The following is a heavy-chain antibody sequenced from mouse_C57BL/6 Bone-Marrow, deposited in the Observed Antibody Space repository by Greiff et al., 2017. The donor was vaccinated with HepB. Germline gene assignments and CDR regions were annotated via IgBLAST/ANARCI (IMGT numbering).Heavy chain of an antibody. CDR3: ARGRRYWYFDV. J-gene: IGHJ1*03. Sequence: QVQLQQSGPELVKPGASVKFSCKASGYAFSSSWMNWVKQRPGKGLEWIGRIYPGDGVTNYNGKFKGKATLTADKSSSTASMQLGILASEDSAVYLCARGRRYWYFDVWGTGTTVTVSS. CDR2: IYPGDGVT. CDR1: GYAFSSSW. V-gene: IGHV1-82*01.